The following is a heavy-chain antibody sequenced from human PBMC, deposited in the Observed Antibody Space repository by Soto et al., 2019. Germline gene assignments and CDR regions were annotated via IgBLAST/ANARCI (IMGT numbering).Heavy chain of an antibody. CDR3: ARGGWGSGYKGDYYGMDV. J-gene: IGHJ6*02. Sequence: QVQLVQSGAEVKKPGSSVKVSCKASGGTFSSYAISWVRQAPGQGLEWMGGIIPISGTANYAQKFQRRVTITADESPSTAYMRRSRLGSEDTAVDYCARGGWGSGYKGDYYGMDVWGQGTTVTVSS. CDR1: GGTFSSYA. CDR2: IIPISGTA. V-gene: IGHV1-69*01. D-gene: IGHD5-12*01.